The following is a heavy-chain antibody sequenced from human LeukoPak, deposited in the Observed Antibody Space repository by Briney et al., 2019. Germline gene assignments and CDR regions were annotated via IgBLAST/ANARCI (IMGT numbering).Heavy chain of an antibody. CDR2: INPNSGGT. CDR3: ARPRGYGDYGSDAFDI. V-gene: IGHV1-2*02. CDR1: GYTFTGYY. Sequence: ASVKVSCKASGYTFTGYYMHWVRQAPGQGLEWMGLINPNSGGTNYAQKFQGRVTMTRDTSISTAYMELSRLRSDDTAVYYCARPRGYGDYGSDAFDIWGQGTMVTVSS. J-gene: IGHJ3*02. D-gene: IGHD4-17*01.